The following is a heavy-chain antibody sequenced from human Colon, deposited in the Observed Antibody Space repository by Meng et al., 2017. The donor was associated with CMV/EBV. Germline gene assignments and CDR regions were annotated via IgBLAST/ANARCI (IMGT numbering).Heavy chain of an antibody. J-gene: IGHJ5*01. Sequence: GESLKISCAASGFTLSNYWMTWSRQAPGKGLEWVANIKQDGSEKYYVGSVKGRFTISRDNAKNSLYLQMNSLRAEDTAVYYCARAGISSSSMYNWVDSWGQGTLVTVSS. V-gene: IGHV3-7*01. CDR1: GFTLSNYW. CDR3: ARAGISSSSMYNWVDS. D-gene: IGHD2/OR15-2a*01. CDR2: IKQDGSEK.